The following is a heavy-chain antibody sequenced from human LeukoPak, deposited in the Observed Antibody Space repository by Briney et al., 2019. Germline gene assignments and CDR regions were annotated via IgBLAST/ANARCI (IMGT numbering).Heavy chain of an antibody. J-gene: IGHJ4*02. D-gene: IGHD6-13*01. CDR1: GYTFTGYY. Sequence: GASVKVSCKASGYTFTGYYMHWVRQAPGQGLEWMGWINPSSGGTNYAQKFQGRVTMTRDTSISTAYMELSRLRSDDTAMYYCARGTGYSSSWWAYWGQGTLVTVSS. V-gene: IGHV1-2*02. CDR2: INPSSGGT. CDR3: ARGTGYSSSWWAY.